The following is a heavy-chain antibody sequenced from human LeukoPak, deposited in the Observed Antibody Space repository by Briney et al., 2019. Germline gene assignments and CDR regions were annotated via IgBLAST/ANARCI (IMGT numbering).Heavy chain of an antibody. V-gene: IGHV3-48*04. CDR1: GFTFSSYS. CDR3: ARVPSTYYYYYMDV. Sequence: GGSLRLSCAASGFTFSSYSMNWVRQTPGKGLEWVSYISSSSSTIYYADSVKGRFTISRDNAKNSLYLQMNSLRAEDTAVYYCARVPSTYYYYYMDVWGKGTTVTVSS. J-gene: IGHJ6*03. CDR2: ISSSSSTI.